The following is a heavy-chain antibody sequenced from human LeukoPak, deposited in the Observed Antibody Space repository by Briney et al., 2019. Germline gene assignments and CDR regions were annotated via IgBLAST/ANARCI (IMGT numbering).Heavy chain of an antibody. V-gene: IGHV4-28*01. CDR2: IFYSGRT. CDR3: ARYGGDSDWYYDL. D-gene: IGHD4-23*01. Sequence: SETLSLTCVVSGYSISSRNWWGWIRQRPGQGLEWIGHIFYSGRTYYSPSLTSRVNMSIDTSQNHFSLRLSSVIAADTAVYFCARYGGDSDWYYDLWGRGTLVTVSS. J-gene: IGHJ2*01. CDR1: GYSISSRNW.